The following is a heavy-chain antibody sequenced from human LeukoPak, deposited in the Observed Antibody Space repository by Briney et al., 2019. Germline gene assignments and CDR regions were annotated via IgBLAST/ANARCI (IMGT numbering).Heavy chain of an antibody. Sequence: GGSLRLSCAASGFTFSDSAMRWVRQAPGKGLEWVSSIDRSGTNTFYADSVKGRFTISRDNSKNTVYLFMVSLRAEDTAMYYCAKGVSGPQYYFHFWGQGNMVTVSS. CDR3: AKGVSGPQYYFHF. J-gene: IGHJ4*02. CDR2: IDRSGTNT. CDR1: GFTFSDSA. V-gene: IGHV3-23*05. D-gene: IGHD2/OR15-2a*01.